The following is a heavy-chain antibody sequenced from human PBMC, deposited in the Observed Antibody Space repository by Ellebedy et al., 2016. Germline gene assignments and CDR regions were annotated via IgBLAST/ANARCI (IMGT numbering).Heavy chain of an antibody. CDR2: IYYSGST. Sequence: GSLRLXXTVSGGSISSYYWSWIRQPPGKGLEWIGYIYYSGSTNYNPSLKSRVTISVDTSKNQFSLKLSSVTAADTAVYYCARESCSGGSCHFDYWGQGTLVTVSS. CDR1: GGSISSYY. V-gene: IGHV4-59*01. CDR3: ARESCSGGSCHFDY. D-gene: IGHD2-15*01. J-gene: IGHJ4*02.